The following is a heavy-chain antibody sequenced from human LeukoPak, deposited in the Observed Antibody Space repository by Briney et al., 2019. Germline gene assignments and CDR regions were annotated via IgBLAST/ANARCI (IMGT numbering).Heavy chain of an antibody. CDR2: IGSSGTTI. D-gene: IGHD3/OR15-3a*01. Sequence: GGSLRLSCAASGINFSDSEMNWVRQAPGKGLEWVSYIGSSGTTIYYADSVKGRFTISRDNAKNSLYLQMNSLRAEDTAVYYCARGVPTGYYTSCYDYWGQGTLVTVSS. V-gene: IGHV3-48*03. CDR3: ARGVPTGYYTSCYDY. J-gene: IGHJ4*02. CDR1: GINFSDSE.